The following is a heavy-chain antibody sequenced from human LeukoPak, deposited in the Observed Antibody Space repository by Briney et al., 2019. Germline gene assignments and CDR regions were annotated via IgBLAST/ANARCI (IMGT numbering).Heavy chain of an antibody. V-gene: IGHV3-13*01. CDR2: IGTAGDT. CDR1: GFTFSSYD. Sequence: EGSLRLSCAASGFTFSSYDMHWVRQATGKGLEWVSAIGTAGDTYYPGSVKGRFTISRENAKNSLYLQMNSLRAGDTAVYYCARALVGTGLDYWGQGTLVTVSS. CDR3: ARALVGTGLDY. D-gene: IGHD3/OR15-3a*01. J-gene: IGHJ4*02.